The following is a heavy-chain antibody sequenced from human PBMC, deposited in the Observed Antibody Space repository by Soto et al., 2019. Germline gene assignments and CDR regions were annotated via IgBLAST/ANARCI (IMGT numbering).Heavy chain of an antibody. J-gene: IGHJ6*02. CDR2: IIPIFGTA. D-gene: IGHD3-9*01. CDR1: GGTFSSYA. V-gene: IGHV1-69*13. CDR3: ARGFDYPYYGMDV. Sequence: GASVKVSCKASGGTFSSYAISWVRQAPGQGLEWMGGIIPIFGTANYAQKFQGRVTITADESTSTAYMELSSLRSEDTAVYYCARGFDYPYYGMDVWGQWTTVTVSS.